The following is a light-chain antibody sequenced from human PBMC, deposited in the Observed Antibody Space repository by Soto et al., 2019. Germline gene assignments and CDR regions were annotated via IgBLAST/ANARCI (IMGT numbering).Light chain of an antibody. V-gene: IGLV1-40*01. CDR1: SSTIGAGYD. Sequence: QPVLTQPPSVSGAPGQRVTISCTGSSSTIGAGYDVHWYQQLPGTAPKLLIYGNSNRPSGVPDRFSGSKSGTSASLAITGLQAEDEADYYCQSYDSSLSAHVVFGGGTKLTVL. J-gene: IGLJ2*01. CDR2: GNS. CDR3: QSYDSSLSAHVV.